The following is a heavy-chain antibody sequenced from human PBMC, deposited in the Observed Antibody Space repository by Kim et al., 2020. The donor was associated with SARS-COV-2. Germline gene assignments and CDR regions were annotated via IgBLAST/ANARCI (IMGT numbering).Heavy chain of an antibody. D-gene: IGHD3-22*01. J-gene: IGHJ4*02. CDR1: DWSFSAYY. V-gene: IGHV4-34*01. Sequence: SETLSLTCAVYDWSFSAYYWSWIRQPPGKGLQWIGEINHSGGTNYNPSLKSRLTISVDTSKNQFSLSLRSVSAADTAVYYCARVGSSGFNFDYWGQGTLV. CDR2: INHSGGT. CDR3: ARVGSSGFNFDY.